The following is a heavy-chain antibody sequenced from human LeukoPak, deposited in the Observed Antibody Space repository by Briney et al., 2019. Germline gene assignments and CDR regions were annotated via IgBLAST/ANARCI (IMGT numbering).Heavy chain of an antibody. CDR1: GFTFRSYA. CDR2: ISYDGDDGSNI. V-gene: IGHV3-30-3*01. D-gene: IGHD3-22*01. CDR3: AREGVNPPDDIFDV. J-gene: IGHJ3*01. Sequence: GGSLRLSCAASGFTFRSYAMHWVRQAPGKGLEWVAVISYDGDDGSNIYYADSVKGRFTISRDNSKSTLYLQMNSLRPEDTAVYYCAREGVNPPDDIFDVGGRGTMFTVS.